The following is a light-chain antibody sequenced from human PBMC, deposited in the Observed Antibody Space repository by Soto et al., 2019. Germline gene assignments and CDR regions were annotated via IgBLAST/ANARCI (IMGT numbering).Light chain of an antibody. CDR2: EVN. V-gene: IGLV2-8*01. Sequence: QSALTQPPSASGSPGQSVTISCTGTSSDVGGYNYVSWYQHHPGKAPKLMIYEVNKRPSGVPDRFSGSKSGNTASLTVSGLQAEDEADYYCCSHAGSNYPVLFGTGTKVTVL. J-gene: IGLJ1*01. CDR1: SSDVGGYNY. CDR3: CSHAGSNYPVL.